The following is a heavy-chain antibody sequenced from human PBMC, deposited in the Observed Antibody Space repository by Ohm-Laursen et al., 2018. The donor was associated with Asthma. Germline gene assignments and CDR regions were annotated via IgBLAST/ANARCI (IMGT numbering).Heavy chain of an antibody. CDR1: GFIFSDYF. V-gene: IGHV3-74*01. Sequence: SLRLSCAASGFIFSDYFMHWVRQRPGEGLVWISHLFHDGRRTNYADSVRGRFTISRDDAQNTVYLQMHSLRVDDTAVYFCARGNVEGLLWGQGTLVTLSS. CDR2: LFHDGRRT. J-gene: IGHJ4*02. CDR3: ARGNVEGLL.